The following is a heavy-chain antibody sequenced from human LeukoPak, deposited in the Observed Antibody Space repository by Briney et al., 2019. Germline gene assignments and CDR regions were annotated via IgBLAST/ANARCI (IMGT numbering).Heavy chain of an antibody. CDR3: ATLHKVGTTFSYH. J-gene: IGHJ5*02. V-gene: IGHV5-51*01. D-gene: IGHD2/OR15-2a*01. Sequence: GESLKISCEASGYSFAIYWIGWVRQMPGKGLEWMGIIYPGDSDARYSPSFQGQVTISADMSINTAYLQWSSLKASDTAMSYCATLHKVGTTFSYHWGQGTLVTVSS. CDR2: IYPGDSDA. CDR1: GYSFAIYW.